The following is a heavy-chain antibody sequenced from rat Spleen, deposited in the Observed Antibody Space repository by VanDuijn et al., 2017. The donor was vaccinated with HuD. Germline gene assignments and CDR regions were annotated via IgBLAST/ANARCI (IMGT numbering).Heavy chain of an antibody. CDR1: GFTFSNYP. J-gene: IGHJ2*01. CDR3: ARQWDY. CDR2: ITNTGGSI. V-gene: IGHV5S13*01. Sequence: EVQLVESGGGLVQPGRSLKLSCAASGFTFSNYPMAWVRQTPTKGLEWVASITNTGGSIYYPDSVKGRFTISRDPAQNTLYLQMNSLGSEDTATYYCARQWDYWGQGVMVTVSS.